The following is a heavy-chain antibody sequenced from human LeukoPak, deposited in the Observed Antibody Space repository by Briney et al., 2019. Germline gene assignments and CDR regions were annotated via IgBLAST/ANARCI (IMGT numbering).Heavy chain of an antibody. V-gene: IGHV4-59*08. J-gene: IGHJ5*02. CDR3: ARGLGVNWFDP. CDR1: GGSIRSYY. Sequence: SETLSLTCTVSGGSIRSYYWSWIRQPPGKGLEWIGYIYYSGSTSYNPSLKSRVTISVDTSKNQFSLKLTSVTAADTAVYYCARGLGVNWFDPWGQGTLVTVSS. CDR2: IYYSGST. D-gene: IGHD5-12*01.